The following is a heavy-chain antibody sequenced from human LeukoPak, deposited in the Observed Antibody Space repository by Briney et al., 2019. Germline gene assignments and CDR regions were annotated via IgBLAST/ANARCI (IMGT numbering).Heavy chain of an antibody. Sequence: SSETLSLTCSVSGDSISSGIYSWSWIRQPAGKGLEWIGRILLNGNGNHNPSLKSRVSLSIDTSRNEFSLKVTSVTAADSGIYYCAREGGGYYANWFDPWGQGTRVTVSS. V-gene: IGHV4-61*02. CDR3: AREGGGYYANWFDP. CDR1: GDSISSGIYS. D-gene: IGHD1-26*01. J-gene: IGHJ5*02. CDR2: ILLNGNG.